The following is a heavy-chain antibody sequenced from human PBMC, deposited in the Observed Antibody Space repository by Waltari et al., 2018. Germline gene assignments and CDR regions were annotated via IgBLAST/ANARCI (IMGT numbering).Heavy chain of an antibody. J-gene: IGHJ4*02. CDR1: GFTFSSYG. D-gene: IGHD6-19*01. V-gene: IGHV3-30*18. CDR2: ISYDGSNK. CDR3: AKDGVAGTNYFDY. Sequence: QVQLVESGGGVVQPGRSLRLSCAASGFTFSSYGMHWVRRAPGKGLEWVAVISYDGSNKYYADSVKGRFTISRDNSKNTLYLQMNSLRAEDTAVYYCAKDGVAGTNYFDYWGQGTLVTVSS.